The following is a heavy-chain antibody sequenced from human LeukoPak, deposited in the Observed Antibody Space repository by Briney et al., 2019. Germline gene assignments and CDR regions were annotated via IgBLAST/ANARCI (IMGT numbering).Heavy chain of an antibody. Sequence: SETLSLTCTVSGDSISDYYWSWIRQPPGRGLEWIGYIYHSGITTYNPSLTSRVTMSVDMAKNQFSLRLNSVTAADTALYYCARSCSRVGATFDYWGQGTLVTVSS. V-gene: IGHV4-59*01. CDR3: ARSCSRVGATFDY. J-gene: IGHJ4*02. D-gene: IGHD1-26*01. CDR2: IYHSGIT. CDR1: GDSISDYY.